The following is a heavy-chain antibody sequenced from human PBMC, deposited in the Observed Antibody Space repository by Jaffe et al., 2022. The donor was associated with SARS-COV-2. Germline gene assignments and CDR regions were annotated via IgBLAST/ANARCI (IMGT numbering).Heavy chain of an antibody. CDR2: IYYSGST. V-gene: IGHV4-30-4*01. CDR1: GGSISSGDYY. CDR3: ARGTSARGGWYNYFDY. Sequence: QVQLQESGPGLVKPSQTLSLTCTVSGGSISSGDYYWSWIRQPPGKGLEWIGYIYYSGSTYYNPSLKSRVTISVDTSKNQFSLKLSSVTAADTAVYYCARGTSARGGWYNYFDYWGQGTLVTVSS. D-gene: IGHD6-19*01. J-gene: IGHJ4*02.